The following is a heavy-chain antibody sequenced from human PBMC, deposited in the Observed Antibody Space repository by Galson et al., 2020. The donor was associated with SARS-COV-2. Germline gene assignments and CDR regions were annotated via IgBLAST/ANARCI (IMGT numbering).Heavy chain of an antibody. CDR2: ISYDGSND. D-gene: IGHD1-1*01. Sequence: GESLKISCAASGFTFNDNGMHWVRQAPGSGLEWVASISYDGSNDYYADSVKGRFTISRDKSKNTLYLQMNSLRADDTAVYYCAKGTFRGSYYFDYWGQGTLVTVSS. V-gene: IGHV3-30*18. CDR3: AKGTFRGSYYFDY. CDR1: GFTFNDNG. J-gene: IGHJ4*02.